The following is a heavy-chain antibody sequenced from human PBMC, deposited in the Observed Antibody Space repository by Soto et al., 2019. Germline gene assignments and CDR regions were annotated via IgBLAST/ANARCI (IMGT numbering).Heavy chain of an antibody. CDR1: GYNFIAQN. Sequence: QVHLVPSGAEVKKPGASVKVSCMASGYNFIAQNIHWLRQAPGLGLEWMGKMNPNSGGSDYAQEFQGRVTVARATSISPVYIELSSLKSDDTAVYYCARERHLNSPSDAFDLWGQGTMGIVSS. CDR3: ARERHLNSPSDAFDL. V-gene: IGHV1-2*02. D-gene: IGHD1-7*01. J-gene: IGHJ3*01. CDR2: MNPNSGGS.